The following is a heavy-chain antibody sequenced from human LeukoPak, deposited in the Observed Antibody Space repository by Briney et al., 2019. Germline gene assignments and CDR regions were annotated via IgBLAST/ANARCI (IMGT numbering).Heavy chain of an antibody. CDR1: GFSLSTRGMC. CDR3: ARTPPVAAAGSFDY. D-gene: IGHD6-13*01. CDR2: IDWDDDK. Sequence: SGPALVKPTQTLTLTCTFSGFSLSTRGMCVSWIRQPPGKALEWLARIDWDDDKYYSTSLKTRLTISMDTSKNQVVLTMTNMDPVDTATYYCARTPPVAAAGSFDYWGQGNLVTVSS. V-gene: IGHV2-70*11. J-gene: IGHJ4*02.